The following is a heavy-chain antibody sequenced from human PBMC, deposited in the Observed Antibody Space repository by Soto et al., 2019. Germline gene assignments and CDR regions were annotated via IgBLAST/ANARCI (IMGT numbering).Heavy chain of an antibody. Sequence: EVQLVESGGGLVQPGRSLRHSCAASGFTFDDYAMHWVRQAPGKGLEWVSGISWNSGSIGYADSVKGRFTISRDNAKNSLYLQMNSLRAEDTALYYCAKESIAVAGRGVFDYWGQGTLVTVSS. CDR3: AKESIAVAGRGVFDY. CDR2: ISWNSGSI. CDR1: GFTFDDYA. J-gene: IGHJ4*02. D-gene: IGHD6-19*01. V-gene: IGHV3-9*01.